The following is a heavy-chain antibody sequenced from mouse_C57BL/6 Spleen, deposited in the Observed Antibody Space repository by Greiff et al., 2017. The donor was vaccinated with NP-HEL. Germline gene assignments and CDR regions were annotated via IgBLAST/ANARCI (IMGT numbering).Heavy chain of an antibody. Sequence: QVQLKQSGAELVKPGASVKLSCKASGYTFTSYWMHWVKQRPGQGLEWIGMIHPNSGSTNYNEKFKSKATLTVDKSSSTAYMQLSSLTSDDSAVYYCAREGDYSNYKFAYWGQGTLVTVSA. CDR1: GYTFTSYW. J-gene: IGHJ3*01. CDR2: IHPNSGST. V-gene: IGHV1-64*01. CDR3: AREGDYSNYKFAY. D-gene: IGHD2-5*01.